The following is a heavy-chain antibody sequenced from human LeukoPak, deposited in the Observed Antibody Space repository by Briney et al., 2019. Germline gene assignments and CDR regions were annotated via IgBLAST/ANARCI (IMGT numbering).Heavy chain of an antibody. D-gene: IGHD6-19*01. CDR2: INHSGST. V-gene: IGHV4-34*08. Sequence: PGGSLRLSCAASGFTVSSNYMSWIRQPPGKGLEWIGEINHSGSTNYNPSLKSRVTISVDTSKNQFSLKLSSVTAADTAVYYCACIMGVGTVAGTIPWGKGTTVTVSS. J-gene: IGHJ6*04. CDR3: ACIMGVGTVAGTIP. CDR1: GFTVSSNY.